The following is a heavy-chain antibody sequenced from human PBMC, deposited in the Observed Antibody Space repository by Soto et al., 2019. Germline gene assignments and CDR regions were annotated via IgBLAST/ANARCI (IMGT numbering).Heavy chain of an antibody. V-gene: IGHV4-30-2*01. Sequence: QLQLQESGSRLVKSSQTLSLTCTVSGDSMTSGDYSWSWIRQPPGKGLEWLGYIYRTVNTLYSPSLKSRVSTSQDRSKNQFSLELTSVTAADTAVYYCARGDYQYSIDYWGQGTLVTVSS. J-gene: IGHJ4*02. D-gene: IGHD2-2*01. CDR3: ARGDYQYSIDY. CDR1: GDSMTSGDYS. CDR2: IYRTVNT.